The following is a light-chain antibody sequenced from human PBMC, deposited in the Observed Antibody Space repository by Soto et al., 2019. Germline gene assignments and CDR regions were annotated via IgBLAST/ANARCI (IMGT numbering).Light chain of an antibody. Sequence: QSVLTQPASVSGSPGQSITISCTGTSSDVGGYNYVSWYQQHPGKAPKLMIYEVSNRPSGVSNRFSGSKSGNTASLTISGLQAEDEADYYCSSYISSNVVFGGGTKLTVL. CDR1: SSDVGGYNY. V-gene: IGLV2-14*01. CDR2: EVS. J-gene: IGLJ2*01. CDR3: SSYISSNVV.